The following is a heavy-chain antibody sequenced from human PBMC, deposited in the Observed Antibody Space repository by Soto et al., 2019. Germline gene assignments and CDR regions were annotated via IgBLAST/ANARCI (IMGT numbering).Heavy chain of an antibody. CDR2: ISTYNGNT. Sequence: QVQLVQSGAEVNKPGASVKVSCQASGYTFITYGVSWVRQAPGQGLDWLGWISTYNGNTRYAERLQGRVTMTTDTTPNTAYRELRNLRSDDTALYYCARGPTDYYDNSANYFLDYWGQGTLVTVSS. D-gene: IGHD3-22*01. CDR1: GYTFITYG. CDR3: ARGPTDYYDNSANYFLDY. V-gene: IGHV1-18*01. J-gene: IGHJ4*02.